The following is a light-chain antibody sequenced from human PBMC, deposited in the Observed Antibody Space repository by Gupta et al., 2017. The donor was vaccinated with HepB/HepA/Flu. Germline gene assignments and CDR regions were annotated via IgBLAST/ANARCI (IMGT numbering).Light chain of an antibody. CDR1: SSDVGGSDF. CDR2: DVN. V-gene: IGLV2-11*01. J-gene: IGLJ1*01. CDR3: YSYAGMNRDYV. Sequence: QSALTHPRSVSGSPGQSVSISCTGTSSDVGGSDFVSWYQQRTGKGPKLRIYDVNTRPSGVPARFSAAKSGNTASLTISGLQAEDEADYYCYSYAGMNRDYVFGTGTKVTVL.